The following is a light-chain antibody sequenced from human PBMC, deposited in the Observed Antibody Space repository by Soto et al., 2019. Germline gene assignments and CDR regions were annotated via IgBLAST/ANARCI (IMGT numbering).Light chain of an antibody. CDR3: QHYGETPIT. CDR2: GAS. V-gene: IGKV3D-15*01. Sequence: DIVMTQSPATLSVTPGERATLSCRASQSVSRRLAGYQHRPGQSPRLLISGASMRASGVPVRFSGSGSGTDFTLTISRLEPEDFAVYYCQHYGETPITFGLGTRLEIK. CDR1: QSVSRR. J-gene: IGKJ5*01.